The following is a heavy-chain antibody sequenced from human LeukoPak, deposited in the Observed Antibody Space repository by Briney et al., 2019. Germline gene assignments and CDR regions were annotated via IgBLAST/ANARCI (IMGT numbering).Heavy chain of an antibody. V-gene: IGHV3-66*01. CDR1: GFTVNSNY. D-gene: IGHD1-26*01. CDR2: VYSGDRT. CDR3: ARGYLIDY. Sequence: GRSLRLSCAASGFTVNSNYMSWVRQAPGKGLEWVSVVYSGDRTYYADSVKGRFTISRDDSTNTLYLLMNSLRAEDTAVYYCARGYLIDYWGQGTLVTVSS. J-gene: IGHJ4*02.